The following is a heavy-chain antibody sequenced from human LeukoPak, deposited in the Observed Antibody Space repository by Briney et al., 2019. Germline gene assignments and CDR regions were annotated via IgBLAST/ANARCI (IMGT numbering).Heavy chain of an antibody. CDR2: VSGSGTTT. CDR1: GFTFSSYA. V-gene: IGHV3-23*01. D-gene: IGHD1-14*01. CDR3: ARLTELDY. Sequence: GGSLRLSCAASGFTFSSYAMSWVRQAPGKGLEWVSAVSGSGTTTYYADSVKGRFSISRDNSKKTLYLQMNSLRAEDTAVYYCARLTELDYWGQGTLVTVSS. J-gene: IGHJ4*02.